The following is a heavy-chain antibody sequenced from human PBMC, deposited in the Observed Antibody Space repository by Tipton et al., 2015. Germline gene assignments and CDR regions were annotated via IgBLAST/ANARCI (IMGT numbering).Heavy chain of an antibody. CDR1: GASISSYY. CDR3: AREVAAQTEYFDY. Sequence: TLSLTCTVSGASISSYYWAWIRQAPGKGLEWIGSIYSSGTTYFNPSLKSRVTISVDTSKNLFSLNLRSVTAADTAVYYCAREVAAQTEYFDYWGQGTQFSVSS. CDR2: IYSSGTT. V-gene: IGHV4-39*02. D-gene: IGHD6-19*01. J-gene: IGHJ4*02.